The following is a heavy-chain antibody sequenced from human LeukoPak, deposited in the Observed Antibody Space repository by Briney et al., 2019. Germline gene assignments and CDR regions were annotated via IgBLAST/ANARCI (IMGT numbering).Heavy chain of an antibody. Sequence: PGGSLRLSCAASGFTFSSYSMNWVRQAPGKGLEWVSSISSSSSYIYYADSVKGRFTIYRDNAKNSLYLQMNGLRAEDTAVYYCARESYSSSWYYYYGMDVWGQGTTVTVSS. CDR1: GFTFSSYS. V-gene: IGHV3-21*01. CDR2: ISSSSSYI. J-gene: IGHJ6*02. D-gene: IGHD6-13*01. CDR3: ARESYSSSWYYYYGMDV.